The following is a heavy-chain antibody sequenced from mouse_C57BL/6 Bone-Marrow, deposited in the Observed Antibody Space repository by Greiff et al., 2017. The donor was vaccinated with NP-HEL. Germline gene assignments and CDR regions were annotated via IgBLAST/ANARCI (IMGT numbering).Heavy chain of an antibody. Sequence: QVQLQQPGAELVKPGASVKLSCKASGYTFTSYWMQWVKQRPGQGLEWIGEIDPSDSYTNYNQKFKGKATLTVETSSSTAYMQLSSLTSEDSAVYYCARWFAYWGQGTLVTVSA. CDR2: IDPSDSYT. CDR3: ARWFAY. J-gene: IGHJ3*01. CDR1: GYTFTSYW. V-gene: IGHV1-50*01.